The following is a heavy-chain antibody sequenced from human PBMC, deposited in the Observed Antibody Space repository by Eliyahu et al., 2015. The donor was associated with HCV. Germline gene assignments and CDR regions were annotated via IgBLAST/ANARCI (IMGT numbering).Heavy chain of an antibody. CDR3: AREAVTTGYFVS. D-gene: IGHD4-17*01. CDR1: SGSXSNYY. V-gene: IGHV4-59*01. J-gene: IGHJ4*02. Sequence: QVQLQESGPGLVKPSEPLSLTCTVXSGSXSNYYWXWIRQPPGKGLEWIGDIYSNGRTNYNPSLKSRVTISVDTSKKQFSLKLNSLTATDTAVYYCAREAVTTGYFVSWGQGTLVTVSS. CDR2: IYSNGRT.